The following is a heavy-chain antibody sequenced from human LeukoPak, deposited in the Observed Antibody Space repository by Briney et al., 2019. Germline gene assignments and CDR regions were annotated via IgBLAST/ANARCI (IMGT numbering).Heavy chain of an antibody. CDR3: AKARDYYFDL. D-gene: IGHD4-11*01. J-gene: IGHJ2*01. V-gene: IGHV3-23*01. Sequence: GGSLRLSCAASGFTFSSDAMRWVRQAPGKGLEWVAAISGRGGTTYYVDPVRGRFTISRDNSKNTLYLQMNSLRAEDTAVYYCAKARDYYFDLWGRGTLVTVSS. CDR1: GFTFSSDA. CDR2: ISGRGGTT.